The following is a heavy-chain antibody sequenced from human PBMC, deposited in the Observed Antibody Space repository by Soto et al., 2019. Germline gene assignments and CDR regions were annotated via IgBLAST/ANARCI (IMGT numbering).Heavy chain of an antibody. Sequence: QVQLVQSGAEVKKPGSSVKVSCKASGGTFSSYAISWVRQAPGQGLEWMGGIIPIFGTANYAQKFQGRVTIAADESPSTAYMELSSLRSENTAVYYCAYFEGRGGNYGGYGYWGQGTLVTVSS. J-gene: IGHJ4*02. CDR3: AYFEGRGGNYGGYGY. D-gene: IGHD5-12*01. V-gene: IGHV1-69*12. CDR1: GGTFSSYA. CDR2: IIPIFGTA.